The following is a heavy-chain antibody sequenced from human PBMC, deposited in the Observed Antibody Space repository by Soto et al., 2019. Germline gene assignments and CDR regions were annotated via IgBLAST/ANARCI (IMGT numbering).Heavy chain of an antibody. J-gene: IGHJ6*02. CDR1: GGTFSSYA. D-gene: IGHD2-2*01. V-gene: IGHV1-69*13. CDR2: IIPIFGTA. CDR3: ARAGSALSTRYYYYGMDV. Sequence: SVKVSCKASGGTFSSYAISWVRQAPGQGLEWMGGIIPIFGTANYAQKFQGRVTITADESTSTAYMELSSLRSEDTAVYYCARAGSALSTRYYYYGMDVWGQGTTVTVSS.